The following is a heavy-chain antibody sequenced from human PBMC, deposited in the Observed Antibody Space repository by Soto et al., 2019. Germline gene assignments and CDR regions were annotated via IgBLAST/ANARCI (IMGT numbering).Heavy chain of an antibody. J-gene: IGHJ6*02. CDR3: GRWLGTSYGMDV. V-gene: IGHV4-4*02. Sequence: QVQLQESGPGLVQPSGTLSLTCAVSGGSISSTNWWSWVRQSPGKGLEWIGEIYHNGSPDYNPSLKSRVTISVDKSKNHVFLKLTSVTAADTAMYFCGRWLGTSYGMDVWGQGTAVNVFS. D-gene: IGHD3-10*01. CDR2: IYHNGSP. CDR1: GGSISSTNW.